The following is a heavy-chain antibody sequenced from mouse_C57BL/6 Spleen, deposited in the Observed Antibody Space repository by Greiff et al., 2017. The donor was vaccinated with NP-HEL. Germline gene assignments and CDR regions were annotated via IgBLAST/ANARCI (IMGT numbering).Heavy chain of an antibody. D-gene: IGHD1-1*01. CDR2: IYPRSGNT. CDR3: ARNYGSDYFDY. V-gene: IGHV1-81*01. CDR1: GYTFTSYG. J-gene: IGHJ2*01. Sequence: VQLQQSGAELARPGASVKLSCKASGYTFTSYGISWVKQRTGQGLEWIGEIYPRSGNTYYNEKFKGKATLTADKSSSTAYMELRSLTSEDSAVYFFARNYGSDYFDYWGQGTTLTGSS.